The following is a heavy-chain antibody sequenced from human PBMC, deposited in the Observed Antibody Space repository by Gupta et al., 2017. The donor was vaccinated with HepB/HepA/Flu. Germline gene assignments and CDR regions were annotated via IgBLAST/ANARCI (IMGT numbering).Heavy chain of an antibody. CDR3: ARGAYSGSHDY. Sequence: EVQLVESGGGLVQPGGSLRLPSVTSAFTCSSYWMNWVRQTPEKGLEWVANMYQDGSEKYNVGSVKGRFTISRDNAKNSLYLQMNNLRAEDTAVYYCARGAYSGSHDYWGQGTLVTVSS. CDR1: AFTCSSYW. CDR2: MYQDGSEK. D-gene: IGHD1-26*01. J-gene: IGHJ4*02. V-gene: IGHV3-7*01.